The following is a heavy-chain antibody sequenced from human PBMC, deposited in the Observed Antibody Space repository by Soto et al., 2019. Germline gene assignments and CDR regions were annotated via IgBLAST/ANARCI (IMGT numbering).Heavy chain of an antibody. J-gene: IGHJ4*02. CDR3: AKSHTTSGWYVTTDY. Sequence: PGGSLRLSCAASGFTFSSYWMSWVRQAPGKGLEWVANIKQDGSEKYYVDSVKGRFTISRDNAKNSLYLQMNSLRAEDTALYYCAKSHTTSGWYVTTDYWGQGTRVTVSS. CDR1: GFTFSSYW. V-gene: IGHV3-7*03. D-gene: IGHD6-19*01. CDR2: IKQDGSEK.